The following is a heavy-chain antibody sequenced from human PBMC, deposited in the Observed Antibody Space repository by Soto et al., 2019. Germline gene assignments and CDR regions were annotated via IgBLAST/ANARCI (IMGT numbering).Heavy chain of an antibody. J-gene: IGHJ4*02. CDR1: GFMFGVYW. Sequence: GGSLRLSCEASGFMFGVYWMSWVRQAPGKGLEWVANINDDGSERNYVDSVKGRFTISRDTPNNLLFLQMNSLRDEDTAVYYCEREFYRYYTYGPGDYWGQGTLVTVYS. CDR2: INDDGSER. D-gene: IGHD3-16*02. V-gene: IGHV3-7*01. CDR3: EREFYRYYTYGPGDY.